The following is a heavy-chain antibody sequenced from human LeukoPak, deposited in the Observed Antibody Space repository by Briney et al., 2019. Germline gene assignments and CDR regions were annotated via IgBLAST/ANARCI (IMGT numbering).Heavy chain of an antibody. CDR1: GGTFSSYT. V-gene: IGHV1-69*05. Sequence: GSSVKVSCKASGGTFSSYTISWVRKAPGQGLEWMEGIIPIFGTANYAQKFQGRVTITTDESTSTAYMELSSLRSEDTAVYYCAREGSYGEYLGANWFDPWGQGTLVTVSS. J-gene: IGHJ5*02. CDR3: AREGSYGEYLGANWFDP. CDR2: IIPIFGTA. D-gene: IGHD4-17*01.